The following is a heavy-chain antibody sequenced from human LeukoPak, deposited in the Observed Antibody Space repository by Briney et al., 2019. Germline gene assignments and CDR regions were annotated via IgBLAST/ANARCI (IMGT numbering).Heavy chain of an antibody. Sequence: PSETLSLTCAVSGASITSIHWWTWVRQPPGKGLEWIGSMYYTGSTYYNPSLKSRVTISVDTSKNQFSLKLSSVTAADTAVYYCARVGYWGQGTLVTVSS. CDR1: GASITSIHW. CDR3: ARVGY. J-gene: IGHJ4*02. CDR2: MYYTGST. V-gene: IGHV4-39*01.